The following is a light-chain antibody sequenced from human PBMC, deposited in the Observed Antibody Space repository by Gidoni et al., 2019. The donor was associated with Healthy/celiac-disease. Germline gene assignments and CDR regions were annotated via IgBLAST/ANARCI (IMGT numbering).Light chain of an antibody. CDR1: SSDAGCYNY. CDR2: DVS. V-gene: IGLV2-14*01. Sequence: SALTPPASVSGAPGQSITISCTGTSSDAGCYNYVSWYQQHPGKAPKLMIYDVSNRPSGVSNRFSGSKSGNTASLTISGLQAEDEADYYCSSYTSSSTPYVFGTGTKVTVL. J-gene: IGLJ1*01. CDR3: SSYTSSSTPYV.